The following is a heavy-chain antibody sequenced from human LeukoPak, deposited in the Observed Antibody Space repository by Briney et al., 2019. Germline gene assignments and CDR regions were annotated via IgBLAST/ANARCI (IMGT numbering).Heavy chain of an antibody. CDR3: ARRSPYCSSTSCYPPPFDY. CDR2: INHSGST. J-gene: IGHJ4*02. Sequence: SETLSPTCAVYGGSFSGYYWSWIRQPPGKGLEWIGEINHSGSTNYNPSLKSRVTISVDTSKNQFSLKLSSVTAADTAVYYCARRSPYCSSTSCYPPPFDYWGQGTLVTVSS. CDR1: GGSFSGYY. D-gene: IGHD2-2*01. V-gene: IGHV4-34*01.